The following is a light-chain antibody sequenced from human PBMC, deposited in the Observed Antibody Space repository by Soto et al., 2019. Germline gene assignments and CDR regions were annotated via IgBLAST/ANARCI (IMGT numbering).Light chain of an antibody. CDR1: QGISSL. Sequence: DIQMTQSPSSVSASVGDRVTITCRASQGISSLLAWYQQKPGKAPNLLIHTASSLQSGVPSRFSGSASATYFTLTISSLQPEDFATYYCQQANSSPLTFGGGTKVEIK. CDR3: QQANSSPLT. V-gene: IGKV1-12*01. J-gene: IGKJ4*01. CDR2: TAS.